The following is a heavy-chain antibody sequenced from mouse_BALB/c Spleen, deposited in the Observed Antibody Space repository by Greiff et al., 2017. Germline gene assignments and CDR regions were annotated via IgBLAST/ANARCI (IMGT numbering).Heavy chain of an antibody. CDR2: IWAGGST. CDR3: ARDSPHYYGSSYYFDY. V-gene: IGHV2-9*02. J-gene: IGHJ2*01. CDR1: GFSLTSYG. Sequence: VQRVESGPGLVAPSQSLSITCTVSGFSLTSYGVHWVRQPPGKGLEWLGVIWAGGSTNYNSALMSRLSISKDNSKSQVFLKMNSLQTDDTAMYYCARDSPHYYGSSYYFDYWGQGTTLTVSS. D-gene: IGHD1-1*01.